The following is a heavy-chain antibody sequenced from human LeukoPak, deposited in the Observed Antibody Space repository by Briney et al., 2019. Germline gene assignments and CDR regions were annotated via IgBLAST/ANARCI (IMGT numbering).Heavy chain of an antibody. Sequence: GESLKISCNTSGCSFISNWIGWVRQMPGKGLECMGIIYPGDSDTRYSPSFQRQVTTSADTSISTAYLQWSSLKASDTAMYYCARLPYCGGDCYPNWFDPWGQGTLVTVSS. CDR1: GCSFISNW. V-gene: IGHV5-51*01. CDR3: ARLPYCGGDCYPNWFDP. CDR2: IYPGDSDT. J-gene: IGHJ5*02. D-gene: IGHD2-21*02.